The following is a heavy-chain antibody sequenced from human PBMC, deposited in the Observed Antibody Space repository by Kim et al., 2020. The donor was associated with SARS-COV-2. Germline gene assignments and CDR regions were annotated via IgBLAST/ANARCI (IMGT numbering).Heavy chain of an antibody. Sequence: SETLSLTCTVSGGSISSSSYYWGWIRQPPGKGLEWIGSIYYSGSTYYNPSLKSRVTISVDTSKNQFSLKLSSVTAADTAVYYCARDPCGGDCYSYNWFDP. CDR2: IYYSGST. CDR1: GGSISSSSYY. J-gene: IGHJ5*02. V-gene: IGHV4-39*07. D-gene: IGHD2-21*02. CDR3: ARDPCGGDCYSYNWFDP.